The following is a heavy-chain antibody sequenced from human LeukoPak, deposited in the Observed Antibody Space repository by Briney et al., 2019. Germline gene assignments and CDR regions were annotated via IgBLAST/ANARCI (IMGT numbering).Heavy chain of an antibody. V-gene: IGHV3-23*01. Sequence: GGSLRLSCAASGFTFSSYGMSWVRQAPGKGLEWVSAISGSGGSTYYADSVKGRFTISRDNSKNTLYLQMNSLRAEDTAVYYCAKVLTDYYDSSGYDHWGQGTLVTVSS. CDR2: ISGSGGST. CDR1: GFTFSSYG. D-gene: IGHD3-22*01. CDR3: AKVLTDYYDSSGYDH. J-gene: IGHJ1*01.